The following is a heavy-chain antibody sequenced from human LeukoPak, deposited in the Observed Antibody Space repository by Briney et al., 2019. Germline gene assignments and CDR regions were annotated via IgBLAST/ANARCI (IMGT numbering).Heavy chain of an antibody. CDR2: ISYDGSNK. D-gene: IGHD6-19*01. V-gene: IGHV3-30*18. J-gene: IGHJ4*02. CDR3: AKDLSNSSGWPKLDY. CDR1: GFTFSSYG. Sequence: GRSLRLSCAASGFTFSSYGMHWVRQAPGKGLEWVAVISYDGSNKYYADSVKGRFTISGDNSKNALYLQMNSLRAEDTAVYYCAKDLSNSSGWPKLDYWGQGTLVTVSS.